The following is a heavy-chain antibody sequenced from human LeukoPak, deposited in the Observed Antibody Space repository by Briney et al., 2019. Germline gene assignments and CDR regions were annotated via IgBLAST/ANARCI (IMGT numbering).Heavy chain of an antibody. CDR2: ISYDGSNK. J-gene: IGHJ4*02. CDR1: GFTFSSYA. Sequence: GGSLRLSCAASGFTFSSYAMHWVRQAPGKGLEWVAVISYDGSNKYYADSVKGRFTISRDNSKNTLYLQMNSLRAEDTAVYYCARDPPSPQAVAGYNYDYWGQGTLVTVSS. V-gene: IGHV3-30-3*01. CDR3: ARDPPSPQAVAGYNYDY. D-gene: IGHD6-19*01.